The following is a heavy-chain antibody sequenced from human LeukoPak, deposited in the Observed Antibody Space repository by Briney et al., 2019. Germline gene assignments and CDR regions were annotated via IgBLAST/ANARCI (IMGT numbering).Heavy chain of an antibody. D-gene: IGHD5-18*01. Sequence: SETLSLTCAVYGGSFSGYYWSWLRQPPGKGLEWIGEINHSGSTNYDPSLKSRVTISVDMSKSHFSLKLTSVTAADTAMYYCAVAGYGRRFDYWGQGTLVTVSS. CDR3: AVAGYGRRFDY. CDR2: INHSGST. J-gene: IGHJ4*02. CDR1: GGSFSGYY. V-gene: IGHV4-34*01.